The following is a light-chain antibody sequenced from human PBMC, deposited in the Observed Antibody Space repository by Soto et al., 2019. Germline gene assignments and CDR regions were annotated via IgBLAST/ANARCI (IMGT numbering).Light chain of an antibody. CDR1: QSVSSSY. CDR3: QQYGSSPTT. J-gene: IGKJ1*01. V-gene: IGKV3-20*01. Sequence: EVVLTHSPGTLSLSPGEIATLSCRASQSVSSSYLAWYQQKPGQAPRLLIYGASSRATGIPDRFSGSGSGTDFTLTISRLEPEDFAVYYCQQYGSSPTTFGQGTKVDIK. CDR2: GAS.